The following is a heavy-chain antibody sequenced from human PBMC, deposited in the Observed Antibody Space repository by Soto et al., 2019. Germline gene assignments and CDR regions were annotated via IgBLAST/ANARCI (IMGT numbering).Heavy chain of an antibody. D-gene: IGHD5-12*01. J-gene: IGHJ4*02. CDR3: ASQSILVGDIVGTTNGSFDY. CDR2: INPSGGST. V-gene: IGHV1-46*01. CDR1: GYTFTSYY. Sequence: VASVKVSCKASGYTFTSYYMHWVRQAPGQGLEWMGIINPSGGSTSYAQKFQGRVTMTRDTSTSTVYMELSSLRSEDTAVYYCASQSILVGDIVGTTNGSFDYWGKGTLVTVSS.